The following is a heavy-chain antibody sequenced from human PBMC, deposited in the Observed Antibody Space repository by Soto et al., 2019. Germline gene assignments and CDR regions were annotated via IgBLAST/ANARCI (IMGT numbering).Heavy chain of an antibody. V-gene: IGHV4-39*01. CDR2: MFSRGST. CDR1: GGSISSSSYY. CDR3: ARPGVFLRGGASSDF. Sequence: QLQLQESGPGLVKPSETLSLTCTVSGGSISSSSYYWGWIRQPPGKGLEWIGSMFSRGSTYYNPSLKSRVTLPVATSKTPFSRRLNSVPAAATAVYYCARPGVFLRGGASSDFWGQGTLVTVSS. D-gene: IGHD2-15*01. J-gene: IGHJ4*02.